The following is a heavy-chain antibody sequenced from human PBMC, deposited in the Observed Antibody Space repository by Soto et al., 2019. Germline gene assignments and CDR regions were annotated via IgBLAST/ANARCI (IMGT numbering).Heavy chain of an antibody. CDR3: ARDRRQLWPYYYGMDV. CDR2: IYYSGST. J-gene: IGHJ6*02. D-gene: IGHD5-18*01. Sequence: QVQLQESGPGLVKPSQTLSLTCTVSGGSISSGDYYWSWIRQPPGKGLEWIGYIYYSGSTYYNPSLKSRVTMSVDTSKNQFSLKLSSVTAADTAVYYCARDRRQLWPYYYGMDVWGQGTTVTVSS. CDR1: GGSISSGDYY. V-gene: IGHV4-30-4*01.